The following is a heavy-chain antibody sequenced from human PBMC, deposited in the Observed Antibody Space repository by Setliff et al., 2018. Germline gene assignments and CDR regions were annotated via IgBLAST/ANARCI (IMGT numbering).Heavy chain of an antibody. J-gene: IGHJ4*02. V-gene: IGHV1-18*01. D-gene: IGHD6-19*01. CDR1: GYTFTNYG. Sequence: GASVKVSCKASGYTFTNYGVTCVRQAPGQGLEWMGWIGAYNGNTYNAHKFQGRVTMTSDTSTSTAYMELRSLRSDDTAVYYCARVTIAVAGYFDFLGPGTLVTVSS. CDR2: IGAYNGNT. CDR3: ARVTIAVAGYFDF.